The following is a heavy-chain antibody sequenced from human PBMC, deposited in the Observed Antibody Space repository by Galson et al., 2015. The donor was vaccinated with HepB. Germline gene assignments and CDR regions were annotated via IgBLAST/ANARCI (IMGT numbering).Heavy chain of an antibody. CDR1: GYRFTNYG. Sequence: QSGAEVKKPGVSVKVSCKASGYRFTNYGISWVREAPGQGLEWMGWISVYNGNTKYAQKFQGRVTMTTDTSTSTAYMELRSLRSDDTAVYYCARGALVVVVDATQNYWFDPWGQGTLVTVSS. V-gene: IGHV1-18*01. CDR3: ARGALVVVVDATQNYWFDP. CDR2: ISVYNGNT. J-gene: IGHJ5*02. D-gene: IGHD2-15*01.